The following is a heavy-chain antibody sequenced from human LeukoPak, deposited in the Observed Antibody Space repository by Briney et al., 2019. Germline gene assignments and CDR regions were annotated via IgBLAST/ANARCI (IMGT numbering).Heavy chain of an antibody. D-gene: IGHD3-10*01. CDR3: ARHVAPAGSGRGWFGP. J-gene: IGHJ5*02. Sequence: GESLKISCKGSGYSFTSYWIGWVRQMPGKGLEWMGIIYPGDSDTRYSPSFQGQVTISADKSISTAYLQWSSLKASDTAMYYCARHVAPAGSGRGWFGPWGQGTLVTVSS. CDR2: IYPGDSDT. V-gene: IGHV5-51*01. CDR1: GYSFTSYW.